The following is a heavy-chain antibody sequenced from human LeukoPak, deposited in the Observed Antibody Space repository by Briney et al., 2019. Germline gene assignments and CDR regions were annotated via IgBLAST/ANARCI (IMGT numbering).Heavy chain of an antibody. D-gene: IGHD1-7*01. CDR3: ARGGVVTGTKYALEY. CDR2: ISSSSSYI. Sequence: GGSLRLSCAASGFTFSSYSMNWVRQAPGRGLEWVSSISSSSSYIYYADSVKGRFTISRDNSMNTLYLQMNSLRHEDTAVYFCARGGVVTGTKYALEYWGQGTLVTVSS. J-gene: IGHJ4*02. V-gene: IGHV3-21*01. CDR1: GFTFSSYS.